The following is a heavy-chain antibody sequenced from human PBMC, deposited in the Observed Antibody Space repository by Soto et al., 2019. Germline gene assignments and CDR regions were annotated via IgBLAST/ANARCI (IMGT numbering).Heavy chain of an antibody. CDR3: ARDIDY. J-gene: IGHJ4*02. CDR2: ISYDGSNK. V-gene: IGHV3-30-3*01. Sequence: VGSLRLSCAASGFTFSSYAMHWVRQAPGKGLEWVAVISYDGSNKYYADSVKGRFTISRDNSKNTLYLQMNSLRAEDTAVYYCARDIDYWGQGTLVTVSS. CDR1: GFTFSSYA.